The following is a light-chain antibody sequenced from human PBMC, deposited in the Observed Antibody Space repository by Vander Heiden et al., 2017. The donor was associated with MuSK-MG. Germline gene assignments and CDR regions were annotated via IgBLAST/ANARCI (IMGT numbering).Light chain of an antibody. Sequence: DIQLTQSPSFLSASVGDRVTITCRASQGISSYLAWYQQKPGKAPKLLIYAASTLQSGVPSKFSGSGSGTEFTLRISSLQPEDFATYYCRQVNSDPITFGGGTKVEIK. CDR1: QGISSY. CDR3: RQVNSDPIT. J-gene: IGKJ4*01. V-gene: IGKV1-9*01. CDR2: AAS.